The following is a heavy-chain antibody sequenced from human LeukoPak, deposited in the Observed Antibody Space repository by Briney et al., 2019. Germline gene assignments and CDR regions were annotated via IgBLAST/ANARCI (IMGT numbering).Heavy chain of an antibody. CDR2: ISYDGSNK. J-gene: IGHJ4*02. Sequence: PGGSLRLSCAASGFTFSSYAMHWVRQAPGKGLEWVAVISYDGSNKYYADSVKGRFTISRDNSKNTLYLQMNSLRAEDTAVYYCAKDLITYGYGNFDYWGQGTLVTVSS. D-gene: IGHD5-18*01. CDR1: GFTFSSYA. CDR3: AKDLITYGYGNFDY. V-gene: IGHV3-30-3*01.